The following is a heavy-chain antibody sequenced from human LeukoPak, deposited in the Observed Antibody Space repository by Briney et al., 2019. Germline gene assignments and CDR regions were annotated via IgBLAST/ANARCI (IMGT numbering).Heavy chain of an antibody. Sequence: SGPALVKVTQTLTLTCTFSGFSLSTSGMCVSWIRQPPGKALEWLARIDWDDDEHYSPSLKTRLTISKDTSKNQVVLTMTNMDPVDTATYYCVRTNSGWHFDYWGQGTLVTVSS. CDR2: IDWDDDE. CDR1: GFSLSTSGMC. V-gene: IGHV2-70*11. J-gene: IGHJ4*02. D-gene: IGHD6-25*01. CDR3: VRTNSGWHFDY.